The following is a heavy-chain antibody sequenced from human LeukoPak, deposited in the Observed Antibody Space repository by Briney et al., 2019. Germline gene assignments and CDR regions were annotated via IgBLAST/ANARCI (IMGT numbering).Heavy chain of an antibody. J-gene: IGHJ4*02. Sequence: GGSLRLSCAASGFTFSSYSMNWVRQAPGKGLEWVSSISSSSSYIYYADSVKGRFTISRDNAKNSLYLQMNSLKTEDTAVYYCTRGISSSWSGFGDYWGQGTLVTVSS. CDR1: GFTFSSYS. CDR3: TRGISSSWSGFGDY. CDR2: ISSSSSYI. D-gene: IGHD6-13*01. V-gene: IGHV3-21*04.